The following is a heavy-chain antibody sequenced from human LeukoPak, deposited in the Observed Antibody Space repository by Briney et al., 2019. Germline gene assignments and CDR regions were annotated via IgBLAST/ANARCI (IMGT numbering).Heavy chain of an antibody. CDR3: ARGYYGSGSHCCHMDV. D-gene: IGHD3-10*01. CDR1: VGSFSGYY. J-gene: IGHJ6*03. CDR2: INHSGST. V-gene: IGHV4-34*01. Sequence: TTSETLSLTCAVCVGSFSGYYWSWIRQPPGKGLEWIGEINHSGSTNYNSSLKSRVTISVDTSKNQFSLKLSSVTAADTAVYYCARGYYGSGSHCCHMDVWGKGTTITVS.